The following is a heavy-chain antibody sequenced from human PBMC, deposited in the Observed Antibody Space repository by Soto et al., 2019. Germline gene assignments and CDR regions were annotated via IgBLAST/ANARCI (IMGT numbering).Heavy chain of an antibody. J-gene: IGHJ4*02. CDR3: AIGRLRWRYLDY. V-gene: IGHV4-31*03. CDR1: GDSISSGGYF. Sequence: PSETLSLTCTVSGDSISSGGYFWNWIRHHPGKGLEWIGYIFYSGTTFYNPSLMSRLSISVDTSNNQFSLNLTSVTAADTAVYFCAIGRLRWRYLDYWGQGALVTVSS. D-gene: IGHD4-17*01. CDR2: IFYSGTT.